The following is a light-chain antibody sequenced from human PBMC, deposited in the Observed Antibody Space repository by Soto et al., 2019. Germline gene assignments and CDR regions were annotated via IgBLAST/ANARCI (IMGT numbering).Light chain of an antibody. V-gene: IGLV2-14*01. CDR3: SSYTSDTSLV. Sequence: QSALPQPASVSGSPGQSITISCTGTSSDIGDYNFVSWYQQHPGRAPKLLIYDVSNRPSGVSTRFSASKSGNTASLTISGLQAKDEADYYCSSYTSDTSLVFGTGTKLTVL. CDR2: DVS. CDR1: SSDIGDYNF. J-gene: IGLJ1*01.